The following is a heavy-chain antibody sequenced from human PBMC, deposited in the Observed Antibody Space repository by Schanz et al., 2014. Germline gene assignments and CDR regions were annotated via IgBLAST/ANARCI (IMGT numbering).Heavy chain of an antibody. V-gene: IGHV3-30*03. CDR1: GFTFSSYG. CDR3: ARDRPSGYALDF. Sequence: QVQLVESGGGVVQPGRSLRLSCAVSGFTFSSYGMHWVRQAPGKGLEWVALISYDGSNKHYADSVKGRFTISRDNSKKPLYVQMNSLRAEDTAVYYCARDRPSGYALDFWGQGTLVTVSS. D-gene: IGHD5-12*01. CDR2: ISYDGSNK. J-gene: IGHJ4*02.